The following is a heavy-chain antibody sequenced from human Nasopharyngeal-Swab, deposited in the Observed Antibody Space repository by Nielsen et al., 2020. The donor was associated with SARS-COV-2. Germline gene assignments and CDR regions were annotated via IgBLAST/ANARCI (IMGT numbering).Heavy chain of an antibody. CDR3: ARTGALDDCSSTSCYGYDP. CDR2: IIPIFGTA. Sequence: SVKVSCKASGGTFSSYAISWVRQAPGQGLEWMGGIIPIFGTANHAQKFQGRVTITADESTSTAYMELSSLRSEDTAVYYCARTGALDDCSSTSCYGYDPWGQGTLVTVSS. D-gene: IGHD2-2*01. J-gene: IGHJ5*02. V-gene: IGHV1-69*13. CDR1: GGTFSSYA.